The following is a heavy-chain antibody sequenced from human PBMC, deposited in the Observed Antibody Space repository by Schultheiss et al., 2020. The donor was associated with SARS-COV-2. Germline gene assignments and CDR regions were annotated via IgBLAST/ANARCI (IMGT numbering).Heavy chain of an antibody. CDR1: GDSISSSNW. J-gene: IGHJ4*02. CDR2: INHSGST. CDR3: ARGSWYSSSWYAY. Sequence: SETLSLTCNVSGDSISSSNWWSWVRQPPGKGLEWIGEINHSGSTNYNPSLKSRVTISVDTSKNQFSLKLSSVTAADTAVYYCARGSWYSSSWYAYWGQGTLVTVSS. D-gene: IGHD6-13*01. V-gene: IGHV4-4*02.